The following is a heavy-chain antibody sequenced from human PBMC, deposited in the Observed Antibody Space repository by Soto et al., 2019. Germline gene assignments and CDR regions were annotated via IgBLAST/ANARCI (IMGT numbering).Heavy chain of an antibody. J-gene: IGHJ4*02. Sequence: GSMSLSYASSGFTFSRYSMNWVRQAPGKGLEWVSYISSSSSTIYYADSVNGRFTISRDNAKNSLYLQMNSLRDEDTAVYYCARDFEDYGDYYFDYWGQGTLVTVSS. CDR2: ISSSSSTI. CDR3: ARDFEDYGDYYFDY. V-gene: IGHV3-48*02. D-gene: IGHD4-17*01. CDR1: GFTFSRYS.